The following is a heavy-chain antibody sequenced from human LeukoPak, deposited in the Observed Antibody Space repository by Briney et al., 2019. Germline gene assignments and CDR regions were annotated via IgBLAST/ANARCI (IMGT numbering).Heavy chain of an antibody. J-gene: IGHJ4*02. CDR2: IRYDGSNK. D-gene: IGHD3-10*01. Sequence: GRSLRLSCVASGFTFSSYGMHWVRQAPGKGLEWVAFIRYDGSNKYYADSVKGRFTISRDNSKNTLYLQMNSLRAEDTAVYYCARDPENYGPGSYAHWGQGTLVTVSS. V-gene: IGHV3-33*01. CDR3: ARDPENYGPGSYAH. CDR1: GFTFSSYG.